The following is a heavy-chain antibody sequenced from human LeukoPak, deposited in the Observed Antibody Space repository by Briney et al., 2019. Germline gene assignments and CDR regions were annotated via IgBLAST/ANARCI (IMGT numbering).Heavy chain of an antibody. V-gene: IGHV5-51*01. J-gene: IGHJ5*01. CDR2: SHPINSDT. Sequence: PGESLKISCKGSGFHFTAYWIAWVRQMPGKGLEWMGISHPINSDTKYSPSFQGQVTISADKSSSTAYLQWNSLKASDTAMYYCARHQYYYDSSGNYGWFDSWGQGTLVTVSS. CDR3: ARHQYYYDSSGNYGWFDS. CDR1: GFHFTAYW. D-gene: IGHD3-22*01.